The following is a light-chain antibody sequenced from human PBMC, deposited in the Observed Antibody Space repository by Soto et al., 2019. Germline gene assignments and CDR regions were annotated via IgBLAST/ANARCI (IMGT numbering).Light chain of an antibody. J-gene: IGKJ5*01. V-gene: IGKV1-33*01. Sequence: IHMTLSPSSLSASVGHTVTITCRASQDIKNYLNWYQQKPGRAPKLLIYDASNLEAGVPSRFRGSGSGTDFTFTISRLKPEDIATYYCQQYENLPTFGQGTRLEIK. CDR2: DAS. CDR1: QDIKNY. CDR3: QQYENLPT.